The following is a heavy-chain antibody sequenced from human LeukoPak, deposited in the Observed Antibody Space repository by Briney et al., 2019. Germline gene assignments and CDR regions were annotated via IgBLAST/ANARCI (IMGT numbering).Heavy chain of an antibody. CDR1: GFTFTSSA. V-gene: IGHV1-58*02. Sequence: ASVKVSCKASGFTFTSSAMQGVRQARGQGREGIGWIFVGSGNTNYAQKFQESVTITRDMSTSTAYMELSSLRSEDTAVYYCAADPYCSGGSCWYWFDPWGQGTLVTVSS. CDR3: AADPYCSGGSCWYWFDP. J-gene: IGHJ5*02. D-gene: IGHD2-15*01. CDR2: IFVGSGNT.